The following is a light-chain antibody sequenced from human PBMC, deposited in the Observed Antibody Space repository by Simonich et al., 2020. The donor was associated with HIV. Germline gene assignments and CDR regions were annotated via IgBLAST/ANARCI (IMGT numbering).Light chain of an antibody. J-gene: IGLJ2*01. CDR1: SSDVGGYNY. CDR2: EGR. Sequence: QSALTQPASVSGSPGQSITISCTGTSSDVGGYNYVSWYQQHTGKAPKLLLYEGRKRPSGVSNRCAGSKSGNTASLTISGLQAEDETDYYGCSYAGNNTLVFGGGTKLTVL. CDR3: CSYAGNNTLV. V-gene: IGLV2-23*01.